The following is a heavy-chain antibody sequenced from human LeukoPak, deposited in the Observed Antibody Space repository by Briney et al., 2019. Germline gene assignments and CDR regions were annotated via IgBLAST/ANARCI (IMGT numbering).Heavy chain of an antibody. D-gene: IGHD3-9*01. Sequence: PGRSLRLSCAASGFTFSSYGMHWVRQAPGKGLEWVAVISYDGSNKYYADSVKGRFTISRDNSKNTLYLQMNSLRAEDTAVYYCAPDLRGADWSLDYWGQGTLVTVSS. J-gene: IGHJ4*02. CDR3: APDLRGADWSLDY. CDR2: ISYDGSNK. CDR1: GFTFSSYG. V-gene: IGHV3-30*03.